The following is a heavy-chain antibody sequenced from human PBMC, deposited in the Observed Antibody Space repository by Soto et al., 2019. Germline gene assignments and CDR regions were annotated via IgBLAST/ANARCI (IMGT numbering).Heavy chain of an antibody. J-gene: IGHJ3*02. Sequence: GGSLRLSYAASGFTFSSYSMNWVRQAPGKGLEWVSSISSSSSYIYYADSVKGRFTISRDNAKNSLYLQMNSLRAEDTAVYYCARVLSDSSGYYYVGPLGVNDAFDIWGQGTMVTVSS. CDR2: ISSSSSYI. V-gene: IGHV3-21*01. CDR1: GFTFSSYS. D-gene: IGHD3-22*01. CDR3: ARVLSDSSGYYYVGPLGVNDAFDI.